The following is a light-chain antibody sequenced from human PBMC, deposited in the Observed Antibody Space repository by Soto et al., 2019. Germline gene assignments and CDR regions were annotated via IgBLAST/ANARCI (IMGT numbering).Light chain of an antibody. CDR3: QQYNNWPLLT. Sequence: GEHAPHSCRASPTVNSRLAWYQHKPGQAPRLLIYDTSTRATGVPTRFSGSRSGAEFTLTISSLQSEDFAVYYCQQYNNWPLLTFGGGSKVAI. CDR1: PTVNSR. V-gene: IGKV3-15*01. CDR2: DTS. J-gene: IGKJ4*01.